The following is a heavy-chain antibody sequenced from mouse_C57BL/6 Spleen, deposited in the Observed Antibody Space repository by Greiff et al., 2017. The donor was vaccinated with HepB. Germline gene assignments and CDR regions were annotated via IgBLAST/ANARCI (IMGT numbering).Heavy chain of an antibody. D-gene: IGHD2-3*01. CDR1: GYTFTDYE. J-gene: IGHJ4*01. CDR3: TRGDGIHYAMDY. Sequence: QVQLQQSGAELVRPGASVTLSCKASGYTFTDYEMHWVKQTPVHGLEWIGAIDPETGGTAYNQKFKGKAILTADKSSSTAYMEFRSLTSEDSAVYYCTRGDGIHYAMDYWGQGTSVTVSS. V-gene: IGHV1-15*01. CDR2: IDPETGGT.